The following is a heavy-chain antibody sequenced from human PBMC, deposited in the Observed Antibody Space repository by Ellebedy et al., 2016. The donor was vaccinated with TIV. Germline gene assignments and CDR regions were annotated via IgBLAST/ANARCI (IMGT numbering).Heavy chain of an antibody. Sequence: PGGSLRLSCAASEFAFSLYLMSWHRQAPGKGLAGVGNIKPKGSDNYYVYSGKGRFTISRDNAKNSLFLQMDSLRTEDTAVYFCARDGYRSARDVWGQGTVVTVSS. CDR3: ARDGYRSARDV. CDR2: IKPKGSDN. D-gene: IGHD6-19*01. J-gene: IGHJ4*02. CDR1: EFAFSLYL. V-gene: IGHV3-7*03.